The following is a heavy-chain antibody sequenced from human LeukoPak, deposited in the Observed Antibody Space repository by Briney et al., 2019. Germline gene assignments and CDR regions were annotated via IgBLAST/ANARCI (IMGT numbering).Heavy chain of an antibody. CDR2: IKQDGSEK. Sequence: GGSLRLSCAASGFTFSSYWMSWVRQAPGKGLEGVANIKQDGSEKYYVDSVKGRFTISRDNAKNSLYLQMNSLRAEDTAVYYCARGGWTYGSGSPYYFDYWGQGALVTVSS. CDR1: GFTFSSYW. V-gene: IGHV3-7*01. D-gene: IGHD3-10*01. J-gene: IGHJ4*02. CDR3: ARGGWTYGSGSPYYFDY.